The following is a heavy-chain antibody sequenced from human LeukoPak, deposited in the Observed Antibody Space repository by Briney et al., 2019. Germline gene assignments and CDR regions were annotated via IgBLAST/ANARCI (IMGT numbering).Heavy chain of an antibody. Sequence: PGGSLRLSCAASGFTFSSYAMSWVRQAPGKGLEWVSAISGSGGSTYYADSVKGRFTISRDNSKNTRYLQMNSLRAEDTAVYYCAKGVVVVPAAFDYWGQGTLVTVSS. D-gene: IGHD2-2*01. V-gene: IGHV3-23*01. CDR1: GFTFSSYA. CDR2: ISGSGGST. CDR3: AKGVVVVPAAFDY. J-gene: IGHJ4*02.